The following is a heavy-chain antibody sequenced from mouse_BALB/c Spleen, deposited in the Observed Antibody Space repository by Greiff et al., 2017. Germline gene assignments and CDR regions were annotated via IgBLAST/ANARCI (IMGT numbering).Heavy chain of an antibody. CDR3: ARDSGSSFHWYFDV. V-gene: IGHV2-9*02. J-gene: IGHJ1*01. D-gene: IGHD1-1*01. CDR2: IWAGGST. CDR1: GFSLTSYG. Sequence: QVQLKQSGPGLVAPSQSLSITCTVSGFSLTSYGVHWVRQPPGKGLEWLGVIWAGGSTNYNSALMSRLSISKDNSKSQVFLKMNSLQTDDTAMYYCARDSGSSFHWYFDVWGAGTTVTVSS.